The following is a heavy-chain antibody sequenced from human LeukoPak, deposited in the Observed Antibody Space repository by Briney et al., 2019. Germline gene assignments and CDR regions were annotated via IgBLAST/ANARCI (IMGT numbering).Heavy chain of an antibody. CDR1: GGSISSYY. CDR2: IYYSGST. Sequence: SETLSLTCTVSGGSISSYYLSWIRQPPGKGLEWIAYIYYSGSTNYNPSLKSRVTISVDKSKNQFSLKLSSVRAADTAVYYCAREAYYDILTGQNWFDPWGQGTLVTVSS. D-gene: IGHD3-9*01. V-gene: IGHV4-59*01. CDR3: AREAYYDILTGQNWFDP. J-gene: IGHJ5*02.